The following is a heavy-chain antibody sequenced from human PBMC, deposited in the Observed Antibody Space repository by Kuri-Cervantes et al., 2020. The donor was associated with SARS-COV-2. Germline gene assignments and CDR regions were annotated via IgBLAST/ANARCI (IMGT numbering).Heavy chain of an antibody. V-gene: IGHV4-4*07. Sequence: GSLRLSCTVSGGSISSYYWSWIRQPAGKGLEWIGRIYTSGSTYYNPSLKSRVTISVDTSKNQFSLKLSSVTAADTAVYYCARAPLHYDFWSGGFDYWGQGTLVTVSS. D-gene: IGHD3-3*01. CDR2: IYTSGST. CDR3: ARAPLHYDFWSGGFDY. J-gene: IGHJ4*02. CDR1: GGSISSYY.